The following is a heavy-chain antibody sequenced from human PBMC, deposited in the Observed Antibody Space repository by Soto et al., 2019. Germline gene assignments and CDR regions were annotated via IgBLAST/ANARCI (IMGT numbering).Heavy chain of an antibody. CDR2: ISGSGGST. CDR1: GFTFSSYA. CDR3: AKNPGYYYDSTGYHFDY. J-gene: IGHJ4*02. Sequence: GGSLRLSCAASGFTFSSYAMSWVRQAPGKGLEWVSAISGSGGSTYYADSVKGRFTISRDNSKNTLYLQMNSLRAEGTAVYYCAKNPGYYYDSTGYHFDYWGQGTLVTVSS. D-gene: IGHD3-22*01. V-gene: IGHV3-23*01.